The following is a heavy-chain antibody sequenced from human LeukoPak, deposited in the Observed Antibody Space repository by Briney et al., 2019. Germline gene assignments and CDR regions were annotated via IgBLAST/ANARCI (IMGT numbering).Heavy chain of an antibody. CDR3: ARNTPKRGSYGYYFDY. CDR2: IYYSGST. D-gene: IGHD1-26*01. J-gene: IGHJ4*02. V-gene: IGHV4-59*01. CDR1: GGSISSYY. Sequence: PSETLSLTCTVSGGSISSYYWSWIRQPPGKGLEWIGYIYYSGSTNYNPSLKSRVTISVDTSKNQFSLKLSSVTAADTAVYYCARNTPKRGSYGYYFDYWGQGSLVTVSS.